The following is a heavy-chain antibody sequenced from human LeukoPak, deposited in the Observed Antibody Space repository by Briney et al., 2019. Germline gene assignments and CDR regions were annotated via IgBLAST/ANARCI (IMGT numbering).Heavy chain of an antibody. Sequence: GGSLRLSCAASGFTFSSYAMSWVRQAPGKGLEWVSVIYSGGSTYYADSVKGRFTISRDNTKNTLYLQMNSLRAEDTAVYYCARGGDTLDFDYWGQGTLVTVSS. CDR1: GFTFSSYA. CDR2: IYSGGST. D-gene: IGHD3-16*01. J-gene: IGHJ4*02. CDR3: ARGGDTLDFDY. V-gene: IGHV3-53*01.